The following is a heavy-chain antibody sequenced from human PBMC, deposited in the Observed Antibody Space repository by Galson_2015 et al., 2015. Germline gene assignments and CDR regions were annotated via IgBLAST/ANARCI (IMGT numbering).Heavy chain of an antibody. Sequence: SVKVSCKASGYTFTSYYWHWVRQAPGQGLEWMGVINPSGGSTTYAQKFQGRVTMTRDTSTSTAYMELRSLRSEDTAVYYCARDEDPLHSDLNYWGQGALVTVSS. J-gene: IGHJ4*02. D-gene: IGHD2-21*02. CDR3: ARDEDPLHSDLNY. CDR1: GYTFTSYY. V-gene: IGHV1-46*01. CDR2: INPSGGST.